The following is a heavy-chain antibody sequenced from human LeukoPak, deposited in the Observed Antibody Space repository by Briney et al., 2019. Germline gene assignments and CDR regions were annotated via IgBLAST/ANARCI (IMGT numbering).Heavy chain of an antibody. Sequence: GGSLRLSCAASGFTVSNNYMNWVRQAPGKGLEWVSLIYSGGTTYYADSGKGRFTISRDHSKNTLYLQMNSLRAEDTGVYYCARDPSAVAINTYGWGQGTLVTVSS. D-gene: IGHD6-13*01. CDR1: GFTVSNNY. V-gene: IGHV3-66*01. CDR3: ARDPSAVAINTYG. CDR2: IYSGGTT. J-gene: IGHJ4*02.